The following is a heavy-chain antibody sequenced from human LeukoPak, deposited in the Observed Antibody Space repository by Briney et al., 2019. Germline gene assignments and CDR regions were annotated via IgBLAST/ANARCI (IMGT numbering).Heavy chain of an antibody. CDR2: INHSGST. J-gene: IGHJ5*02. CDR1: GGSFSGYY. CDR3: ARVPALGMVVAATYRRGWFDP. V-gene: IGHV4-34*01. D-gene: IGHD2-15*01. Sequence: SEXXSLTCAVYGGSFSGYYWSWIRQPPGKGLEWIGEINHSGSTNYNPSLTSRGTISVDTTKNKFSLKLSSVTAADTAVYYCARVPALGMVVAATYRRGWFDPWGQGTLVTVSS.